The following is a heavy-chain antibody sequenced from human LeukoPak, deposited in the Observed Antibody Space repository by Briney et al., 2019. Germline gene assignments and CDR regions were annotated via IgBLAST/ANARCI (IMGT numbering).Heavy chain of an antibody. CDR3: ARDLLYGDALDY. J-gene: IGHJ4*02. V-gene: IGHV1-2*02. CDR2: INPNSGGT. CDR1: GYTFTVYY. Sequence: ASVKVSCKASGYTFTVYYMHWVRQAPGQGLEWMGWINPNSGGTNYAQKLQGTVTMTRETSLSTAYMELSRLRSDDPAVYYCARDLLYGDALDYWGQGTLVTVSS. D-gene: IGHD4-17*01.